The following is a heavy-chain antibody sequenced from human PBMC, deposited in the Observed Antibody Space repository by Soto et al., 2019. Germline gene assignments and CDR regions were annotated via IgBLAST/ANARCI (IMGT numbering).Heavy chain of an antibody. Sequence: GASVKVSCKASGGTFSSYAISWVRQAPGQGLEWMGGIIPIFGTANYAQKFQGRVTITADKSTSTAYMELSSLRSEDTAVYYCAREKRSSGHERLSYYYGMDVWGQGTTVTVSS. CDR3: AREKRSSGHERLSYYYGMDV. CDR2: IIPIFGTA. CDR1: GGTFSSYA. J-gene: IGHJ6*02. V-gene: IGHV1-69*06. D-gene: IGHD5-12*01.